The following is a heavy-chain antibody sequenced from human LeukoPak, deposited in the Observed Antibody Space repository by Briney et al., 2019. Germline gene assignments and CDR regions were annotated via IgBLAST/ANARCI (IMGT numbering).Heavy chain of an antibody. D-gene: IGHD6-19*01. Sequence: ASVTVSCKASGYTISSYYMNWMRQAPGQGLEWMGWINPNSGGTNYAQKFQGRVTMTRDTSISTAYMELSRLRSDDTAVYYCARDPTTIIAVAGRYYFDYWGQGTLVTVSS. V-gene: IGHV1-2*02. CDR1: GYTISSYY. CDR3: ARDPTTIIAVAGRYYFDY. J-gene: IGHJ4*02. CDR2: INPNSGGT.